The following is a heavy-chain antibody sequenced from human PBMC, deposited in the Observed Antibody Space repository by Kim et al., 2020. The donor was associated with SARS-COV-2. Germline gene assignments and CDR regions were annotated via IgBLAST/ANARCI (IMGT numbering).Heavy chain of an antibody. V-gene: IGHV3-23*01. Sequence: GGSLRLSCAASGFTFSSYAMSWVRQAPGKGLEWASAISGSGGSTYYADSVKGRFTISRDNSKNTLYLQMNSLRAEDTAVYYCAKVLRGYDWPLVVAPFDYWGQGTLVTVSS. CDR3: AKVLRGYDWPLVVAPFDY. J-gene: IGHJ4*02. D-gene: IGHD5-12*01. CDR2: ISGSGGST. CDR1: GFTFSSYA.